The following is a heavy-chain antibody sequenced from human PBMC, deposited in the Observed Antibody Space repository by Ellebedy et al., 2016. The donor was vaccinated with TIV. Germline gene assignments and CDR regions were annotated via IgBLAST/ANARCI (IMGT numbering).Heavy chain of an antibody. J-gene: IGHJ4*02. CDR3: ARLYDSSGYGDDY. Sequence: AASVTVSCKASGYTFTSYAMHWVRPAPVQRLEWMGWINAGNGNTKYSQKVQGRVTITRDTSASTAYMELSRLRSEDTDVYYCARLYDSSGYGDDYWGQGTLVTVSS. CDR1: GYTFTSYA. CDR2: INAGNGNT. D-gene: IGHD3-22*01. V-gene: IGHV1-3*01.